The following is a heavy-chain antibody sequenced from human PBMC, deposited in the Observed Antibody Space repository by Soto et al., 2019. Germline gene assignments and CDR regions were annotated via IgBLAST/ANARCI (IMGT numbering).Heavy chain of an antibody. CDR1: GGSISSSSYY. Sequence: QLQLQESGPGLVKPSETLSLTCTVSGGSISSSSYYWGWIRQPPGKGLEWIGSIYYSGSTYYNPSLKSRVTKSVDTSKNHSSLKPSSVTAADTAVYYCARHISGGTTFDYWGQGTLVTVSS. CDR2: IYYSGST. V-gene: IGHV4-39*01. J-gene: IGHJ4*02. CDR3: ARHISGGTTFDY. D-gene: IGHD1-1*01.